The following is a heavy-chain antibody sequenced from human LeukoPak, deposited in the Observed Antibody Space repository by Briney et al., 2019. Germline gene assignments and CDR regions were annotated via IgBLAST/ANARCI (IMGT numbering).Heavy chain of an antibody. CDR3: ARDESDPHSSSWYVYYYYMDV. J-gene: IGHJ6*03. D-gene: IGHD6-13*01. Sequence: GGSLRLSCAVSGFRVSDYYMSWVRQAPGKGLEWVAVISYDGSNKYYADSVKGRFTISRDNSKNTLYLQMNSLRAEDTAVYYCARDESDPHSSSWYVYYYYMDVWGKGTTVTVSS. CDR2: ISYDGSNK. CDR1: GFRVSDYY. V-gene: IGHV3-30*03.